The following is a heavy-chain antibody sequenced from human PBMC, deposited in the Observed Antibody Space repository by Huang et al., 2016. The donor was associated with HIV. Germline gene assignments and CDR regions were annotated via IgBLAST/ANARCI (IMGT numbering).Heavy chain of an antibody. Sequence: QVQLVQSGAEVKKPGASVKVSCKASGYTFSNYDINCVRQAPGQGLEWMGWMNPNSGNTGYARKCQGRVTRTRSTSISTAYMELSRLRFEDTAVYYCATLPPVNYGRSGGRVRDYWGQGSLVTVSS. CDR3: ATLPPVNYGRSGGRVRDY. V-gene: IGHV1-8*01. J-gene: IGHJ4*02. D-gene: IGHD2-15*01. CDR2: MNPNSGNT. CDR1: GYTFSNYD.